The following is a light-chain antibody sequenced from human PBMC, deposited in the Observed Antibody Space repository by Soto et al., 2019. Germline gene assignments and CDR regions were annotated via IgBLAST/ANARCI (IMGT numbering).Light chain of an antibody. CDR3: QQLNSYPVT. CDR1: QSISSR. J-gene: IGKJ4*01. CDR2: DAS. Sequence: DIQMTQSPSTLSASVGERVTITCRARQSISSRLAWYQQKPGKAPKLLIYDASTLESGIPSRFSGSGSGTEFTLTISRLQPEDFATYYCQQLNSYPVTFGGGTKVDI. V-gene: IGKV1-5*01.